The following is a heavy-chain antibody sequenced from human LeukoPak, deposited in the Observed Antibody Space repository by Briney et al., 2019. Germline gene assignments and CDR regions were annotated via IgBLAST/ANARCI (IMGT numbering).Heavy chain of an antibody. J-gene: IGHJ5*02. CDR1: GFIFSNYG. CDR2: ISHDGRTE. V-gene: IGHV3-30*18. Sequence: PGGSLRLSCAASGFIFSNYGMHWVRQAPGKGLEWVAVISHDGRTEFYADSVKGRFTISRDNSKNTLYLQMNSLRAEDTAVYYCAKDQTPEDIVVVVAASNWFDPWGQGTLVTVSS. D-gene: IGHD2-15*01. CDR3: AKDQTPEDIVVVVAASNWFDP.